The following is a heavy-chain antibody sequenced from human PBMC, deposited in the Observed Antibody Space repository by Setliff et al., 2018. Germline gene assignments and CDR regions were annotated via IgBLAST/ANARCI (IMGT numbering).Heavy chain of an antibody. V-gene: IGHV3-30*02. CDR1: GFTFSSYG. D-gene: IGHD3-10*01. CDR2: IRYDGSNK. CDR3: VKTHWDTWIRGAFDI. Sequence: PGGSLRLSCAASGFTFSSYGMHWVRQAPGKGLEWVAFIRYDGSNKYYADSVKGRFTISRDNSKNTLYLQMNSLRAEDTAVYYCVKTHWDTWIRGAFDIWGQGTMVTVSS. J-gene: IGHJ3*02.